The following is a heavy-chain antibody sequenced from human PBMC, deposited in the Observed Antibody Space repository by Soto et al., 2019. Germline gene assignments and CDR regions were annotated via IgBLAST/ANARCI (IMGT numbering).Heavy chain of an antibody. D-gene: IGHD3-3*01. Sequence: SETLSLTCAFYGGSLSGYYWSWVRQSPGKGLEWIGEINHSGTTNYNPSLKTRVTISADTSKHQFSLRLSSVTAADSAVYYCATGVLEWLLRDSYYYYMDVWGKGTTVTVSS. CDR2: INHSGTT. J-gene: IGHJ6*03. CDR1: GGSLSGYY. CDR3: ATGVLEWLLRDSYYYYMDV. V-gene: IGHV4-34*01.